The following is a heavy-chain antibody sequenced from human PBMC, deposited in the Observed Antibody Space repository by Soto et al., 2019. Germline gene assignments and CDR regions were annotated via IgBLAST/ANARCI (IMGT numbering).Heavy chain of an antibody. CDR3: ARDLITVAATYYFDY. CDR2: ISHGGGTI. D-gene: IGHD6-19*01. Sequence: PGGSLRLSCAVSGFTFSSYSMNWVRQAPGKGLEWVSYISHGGGTIYYADSVKGRFTISRDNARNSLYLQMNSLRDEDTAVYYCARDLITVAATYYFDYWGQGTLVTVSS. J-gene: IGHJ4*02. CDR1: GFTFSSYS. V-gene: IGHV3-48*02.